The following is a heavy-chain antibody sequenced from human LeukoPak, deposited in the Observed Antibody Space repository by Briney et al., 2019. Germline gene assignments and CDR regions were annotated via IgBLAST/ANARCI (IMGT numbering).Heavy chain of an antibody. D-gene: IGHD6-6*01. Sequence: GGSLRLSCAASGFTFDDYAMRWVRQAPGKGLEWVSGISWNSGSIGYADSVKGRFTISRDNAKNSLYLQMNSLRAEDTALYYCAKSKYSSSSRHFDYWGQGTLVTVSS. CDR3: AKSKYSSSSRHFDY. CDR2: ISWNSGSI. J-gene: IGHJ4*02. V-gene: IGHV3-9*01. CDR1: GFTFDDYA.